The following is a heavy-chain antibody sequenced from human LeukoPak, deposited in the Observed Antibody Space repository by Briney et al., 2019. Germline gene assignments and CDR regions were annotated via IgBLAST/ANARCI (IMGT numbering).Heavy chain of an antibody. CDR1: GFTFSSSC. D-gene: IGHD2-2*01. CDR2: IKQDGSEK. J-gene: IGHJ2*01. Sequence: GGSLRLSCAASGFTFSSSCMSWVRQAPGKGLEWVANIKQDGSEKYYVDSVKGRFTSSRDNAKNSLYLQMNSLRAEDTAVYYCARAEYGGNWYLDHWGRGTLVTVSS. V-gene: IGHV3-7*01. CDR3: ARAEYGGNWYLDH.